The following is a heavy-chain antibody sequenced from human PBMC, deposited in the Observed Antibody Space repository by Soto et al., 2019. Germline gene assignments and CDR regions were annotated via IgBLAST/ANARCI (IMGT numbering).Heavy chain of an antibody. J-gene: IGHJ6*02. CDR1: GYTFSHYG. CDR3: ARGGQECSNSGCGYIYDGMDV. D-gene: IGHD1-26*01. Sequence: GASVKVSCKASGYTFSHYGIGWVRQAPGQGLEWMGWISAYNGNRHFAEGLRGRITMTTNTTTSTADMELRSLSSDDTAVYYCARGGQECSNSGCGYIYDGMDVWGQGTTVT. CDR2: ISAYNGNR. V-gene: IGHV1-18*01.